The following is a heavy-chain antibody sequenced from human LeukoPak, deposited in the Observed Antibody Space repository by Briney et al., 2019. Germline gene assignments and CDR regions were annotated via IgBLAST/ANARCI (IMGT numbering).Heavy chain of an antibody. D-gene: IGHD3-3*01. CDR3: ARDLRYYDFWSGYYWGYYYMDV. J-gene: IGHJ6*03. CDR1: GFTFSSYS. Sequence: GGSLRLSCAASGFTFSSYSINWVSQAPGKGLEWGSSISSSSSYIYYADSVKDRFTISSDKAKNSRYLQMNSLRAEDPAVYYCARDLRYYDFWSGYYWGYYYMDVWGKGTTVTVSS. V-gene: IGHV3-21*01. CDR2: ISSSSSYI.